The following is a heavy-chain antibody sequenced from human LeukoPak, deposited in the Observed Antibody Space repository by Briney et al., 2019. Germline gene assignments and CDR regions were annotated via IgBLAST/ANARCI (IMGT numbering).Heavy chain of an antibody. D-gene: IGHD3-3*01. CDR1: GFTFSSYS. CDR2: ISSSSSTI. J-gene: IGHJ4*02. CDR3: ARSHGGFLEWLSGYFDY. Sequence: RTGGSLRLSCAASGFTFSSYSMNWVRQAPGKGLEWVSSISSSSSTIYYADSVKGRFTISRDNAKNSLYLRMNSLRAEDTAVYYCARSHGGFLEWLSGYFDYWGQGTLVTVSS. V-gene: IGHV3-48*01.